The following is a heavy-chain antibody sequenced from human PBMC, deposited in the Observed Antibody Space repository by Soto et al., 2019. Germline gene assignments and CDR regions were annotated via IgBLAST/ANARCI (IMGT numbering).Heavy chain of an antibody. CDR1: GGSISSGGYY. CDR2: IYYSGST. D-gene: IGHD1-26*01. CDR3: ARDHIVGATQD. V-gene: IGHV4-31*03. Sequence: QVQLQESGPGLVKPSQTLSLTCTVSGGSISSGGYYWSWIRQHPGKGLEWIGYIYYSGSTYYNPSLKSXXTXSXXTSKNQFSLKLSSVTAADTAVYYCARDHIVGATQDWGQGTLVTVSS. J-gene: IGHJ4*02.